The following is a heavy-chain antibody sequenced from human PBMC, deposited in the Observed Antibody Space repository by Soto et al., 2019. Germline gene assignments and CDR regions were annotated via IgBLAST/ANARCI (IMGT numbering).Heavy chain of an antibody. CDR1: VGSINNNDYY. Sequence: PLQTLCRTGSVCVGSINNNDYYWGWIRQPPEKGLGWMWDIGYNGGTYYNPSLKSRVTVSKDTSKNQFSLKLSSLTASDTALYYCGKVLVGATGHNDSDYWGQGNLVTVSS. D-gene: IGHD2-15*01. J-gene: IGHJ4*02. CDR2: IGYNGGT. CDR3: GKVLVGATGHNDSDY. V-gene: IGHV4-39*01.